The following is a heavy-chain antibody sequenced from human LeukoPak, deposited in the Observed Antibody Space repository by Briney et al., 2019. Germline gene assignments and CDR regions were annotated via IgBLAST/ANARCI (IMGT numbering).Heavy chain of an antibody. CDR2: ISLTGRT. J-gene: IGHJ4*02. Sequence: SETLSLTCGVSGGSITSTNWWSWVRQPQGQGLEWIGEISLTGRTNYNPSLIGRVIMSLDESRNQLSLTLTSVTAADTAMYYCTRESGPYCPFGYWGQGTLVVVPS. D-gene: IGHD1-26*01. V-gene: IGHV4-4*02. CDR1: GGSITSTNW. CDR3: TRESGPYCPFGY.